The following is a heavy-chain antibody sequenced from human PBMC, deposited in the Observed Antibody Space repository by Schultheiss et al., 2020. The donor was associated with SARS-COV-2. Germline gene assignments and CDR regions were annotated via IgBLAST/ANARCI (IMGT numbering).Heavy chain of an antibody. CDR2: IYYSGST. D-gene: IGHD4-23*01. CDR3: ARYLTGGYGGDY. V-gene: IGHV4-30-4*08. Sequence: SETLSLTCTVSGGSISSGDYYWSWIRQPPGKGLEWIGYIYYSGSTNYNPSLKSRVTISVDTSKNQFSLKLSSVTAADTAVYYCARYLTGGYGGDYWGQGTLVTVSS. J-gene: IGHJ4*02. CDR1: GGSISSGDYY.